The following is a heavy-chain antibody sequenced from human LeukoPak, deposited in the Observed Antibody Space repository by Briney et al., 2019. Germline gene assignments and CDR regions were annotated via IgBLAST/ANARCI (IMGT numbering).Heavy chain of an antibody. D-gene: IGHD5-24*01. Sequence: KTSETLSLTCTVSGGSVSSGSYYWSWIRQPPGKGLEWIGYIYYSGSTNYNPSLKSRVTISVDTSKNQFSLKLSSVTAADTAVYYCARRWLQTIDYWGQGTLVTVSS. CDR2: IYYSGST. CDR3: ARRWLQTIDY. J-gene: IGHJ4*02. V-gene: IGHV4-61*01. CDR1: GGSVSSGSYY.